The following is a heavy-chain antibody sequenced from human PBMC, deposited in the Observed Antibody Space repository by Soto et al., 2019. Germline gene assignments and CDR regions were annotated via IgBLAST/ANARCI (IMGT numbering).Heavy chain of an antibody. D-gene: IGHD3-9*01. V-gene: IGHV3-33*01. CDR3: ATCRYDILTGYYKGGMDV. Sequence: QVQLVESGGGVVQPGRSLRLSCAASGFTFSSYGMHWVRQAPGKGLEWVAVIWYDGSNKYYADSVKGRFTISRDNSKNTLYLQMNSLRAEDTAVYYCATCRYDILTGYYKGGMDVWGQGTTVTVSS. CDR2: IWYDGSNK. J-gene: IGHJ6*02. CDR1: GFTFSSYG.